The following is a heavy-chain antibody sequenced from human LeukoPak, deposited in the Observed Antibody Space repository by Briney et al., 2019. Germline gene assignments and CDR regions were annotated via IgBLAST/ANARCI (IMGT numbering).Heavy chain of an antibody. CDR1: GFTFSSYS. J-gene: IGHJ4*02. CDR3: AKLAPPWFGEQARLDY. D-gene: IGHD3-10*01. CDR2: ISSSSSYI. Sequence: PGGSLRLSCAASGFTFSSYSMNWVRQAPGKGLEWVSSISSSSSYIYYADSVKGRFTISRDNAKNSLYLQMNSLRAEDTAVYYCAKLAPPWFGEQARLDYWGQGTLVTVSS. V-gene: IGHV3-21*01.